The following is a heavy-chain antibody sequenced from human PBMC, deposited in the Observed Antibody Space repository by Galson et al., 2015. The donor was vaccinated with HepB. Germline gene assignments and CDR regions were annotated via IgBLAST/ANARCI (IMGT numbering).Heavy chain of an antibody. V-gene: IGHV3-48*02. D-gene: IGHD3-22*01. CDR3: ARDLDYYDSGGSYDSDYYYGMDV. Sequence: SLRLSCAASGFSFSSYSMNWVRQAPGKGLEWVSYISNTTSIMYYADSVKGRFTISRDNAKNSLYLQMNSLRDEDTAVYYCARDLDYYDSGGSYDSDYYYGMDVWGQGTTVTVSS. CDR2: ISNTTSIM. CDR1: GFSFSSYS. J-gene: IGHJ6*02.